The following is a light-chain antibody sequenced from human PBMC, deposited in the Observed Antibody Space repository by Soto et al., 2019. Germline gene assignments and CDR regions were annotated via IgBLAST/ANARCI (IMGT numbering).Light chain of an antibody. Sequence: ERVMAQSPATLSVSPGERVTLSCRASQSVGSNLAWYQQKPGQAPRLLIYGASTRATGIPARFSGSGSGTESPLPISGLQSKVFAFYYCQQYNNWPPLTFGGGTKVELK. V-gene: IGKV3-15*01. J-gene: IGKJ4*01. CDR3: QQYNNWPPLT. CDR1: QSVGSN. CDR2: GAS.